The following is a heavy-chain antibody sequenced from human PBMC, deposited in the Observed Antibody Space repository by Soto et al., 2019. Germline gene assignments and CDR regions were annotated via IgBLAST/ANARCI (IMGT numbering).Heavy chain of an antibody. Sequence: GGSLRLSCAASGFTFSSYWMHWVRQAPGKGLVWVSRINSDGSRTTYADSVKGRFTISRDNAKNMLHLQMNSLRAEDTAVYYCARALTYYYDIDYWGQGTLVTVSS. J-gene: IGHJ4*02. CDR1: GFTFSSYW. CDR2: INSDGSRT. V-gene: IGHV3-74*01. D-gene: IGHD3-22*01. CDR3: ARALTYYYDIDY.